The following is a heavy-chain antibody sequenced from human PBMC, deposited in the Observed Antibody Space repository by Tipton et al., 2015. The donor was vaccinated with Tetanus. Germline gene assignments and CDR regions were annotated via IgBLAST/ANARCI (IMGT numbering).Heavy chain of an antibody. J-gene: IGHJ5*02. Sequence: TLSLTCSVSGASISSGGYFWNWIRHRPGKGLEWIGYIYYSGSTFYNPSLKSRVTISVDTSNNQFSLRLSSVTAADTGVYYCARGQGGGRVARLNWFGPWGQGALVTVSS. CDR2: IYYSGST. D-gene: IGHD3-16*01. V-gene: IGHV4-31*03. CDR3: ARGQGGGRVARLNWFGP. CDR1: GASISSGGYF.